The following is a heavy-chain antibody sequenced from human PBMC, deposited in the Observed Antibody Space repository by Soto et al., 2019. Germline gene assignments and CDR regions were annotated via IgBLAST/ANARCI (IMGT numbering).Heavy chain of an antibody. J-gene: IGHJ6*02. CDR3: ARIWGPYYYYGMDV. CDR1: GFSLSNARMG. Sequence: QVTLKESGPVLVKPTETLTLTCTVSGFSLSNARMGVSWIRQPPGKALEWLAHIFSNDEKSYSTSLKSRLTISKDTSKSQVVLTMTNMDPADTATYYCARIWGPYYYYGMDVWGQGTTVTVSS. V-gene: IGHV2-26*01. D-gene: IGHD7-27*01. CDR2: IFSNDEK.